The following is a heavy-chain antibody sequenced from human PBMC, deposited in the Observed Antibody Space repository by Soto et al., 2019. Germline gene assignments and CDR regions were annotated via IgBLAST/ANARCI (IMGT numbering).Heavy chain of an antibody. Sequence: PGGSLRLSCAASGFTFSSYAMSWVRQAPGKGLEWVSAISGSGGSTYYADSVKGRSTISRDSSKSTVYLELNNLSAEDTAVYHCAKNQGVELVPLATVDWFDPWGQGSVVTVSS. V-gene: IGHV3-23*01. J-gene: IGHJ5*02. CDR2: ISGSGGST. D-gene: IGHD1-26*01. CDR3: AKNQGVELVPLATVDWFDP. CDR1: GFTFSSYA.